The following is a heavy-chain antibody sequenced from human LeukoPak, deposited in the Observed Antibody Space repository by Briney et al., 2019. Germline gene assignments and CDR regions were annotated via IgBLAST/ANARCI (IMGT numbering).Heavy chain of an antibody. J-gene: IGHJ4*02. CDR2: INHSGST. V-gene: IGHV4-34*01. CDR1: GGSFSGYY. Sequence: PSETLSLTCAVYGGSFSGYYWSWIRQPPGKGLEWIGEINHSGSTNYNPSLKSRVTISVDTSKNQFSLKLSSVTAADTAVYYCARHAGVWLVRSGFDYWGQGTLVTVSS. CDR3: ARHAGVWLVRSGFDY. D-gene: IGHD6-19*01.